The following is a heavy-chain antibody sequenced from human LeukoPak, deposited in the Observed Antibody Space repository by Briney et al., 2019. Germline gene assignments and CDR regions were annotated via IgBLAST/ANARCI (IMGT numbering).Heavy chain of an antibody. Sequence: ASVKVSCKASGYTFTDYYMHWLRQAPGQGLGWMGWMHPNSGGTNYAQKFQGRVTMTRDTSISTAYMDLSSLRSDDTAAYYCARHTTIFGVAIIDIWGQGTMVTVSS. V-gene: IGHV1-2*02. CDR2: MHPNSGGT. CDR1: GYTFTDYY. J-gene: IGHJ3*02. CDR3: ARHTTIFGVAIIDI. D-gene: IGHD3-3*01.